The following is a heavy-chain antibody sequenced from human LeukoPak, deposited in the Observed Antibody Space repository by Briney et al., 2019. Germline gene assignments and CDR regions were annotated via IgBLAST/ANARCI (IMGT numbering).Heavy chain of an antibody. J-gene: IGHJ5*02. D-gene: IGHD3-10*01. V-gene: IGHV4-34*01. Sequence: PSETLSLTCAVYGGSFSGYCWSWIRQPPGKGLEWIGEINHSGSTNYNPSLKSRVTISVDTSKNQFSLKLSSVTAADTAVYYCATGAHWITMVRGVRGWFDPWGQGTLVTVSS. CDR1: GGSFSGYC. CDR2: INHSGST. CDR3: ATGAHWITMVRGVRGWFDP.